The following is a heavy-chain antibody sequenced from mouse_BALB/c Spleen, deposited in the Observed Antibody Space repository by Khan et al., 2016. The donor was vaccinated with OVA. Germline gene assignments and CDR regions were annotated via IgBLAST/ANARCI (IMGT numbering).Heavy chain of an antibody. Sequence: QVQLKQSGPGLVAPSQSLSITCTVSGFSLSSYNVNWVRQPPGKGLEWLGMIWGGGSTDYNSGFKSRLTISKDNSKSQVFLKMNSLQTDDTAMYYCGKAYYRYDGYYAMDYWGQGTSVTVSS. J-gene: IGHJ4*01. V-gene: IGHV2-6-4*01. D-gene: IGHD2-14*01. CDR3: GKAYYRYDGYYAMDY. CDR1: GFSLSSYN. CDR2: IWGGGST.